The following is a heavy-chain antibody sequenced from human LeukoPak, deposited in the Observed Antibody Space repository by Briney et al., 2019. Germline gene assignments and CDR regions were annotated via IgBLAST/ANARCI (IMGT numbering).Heavy chain of an antibody. V-gene: IGHV1-2*02. CDR3: ARLIATSRTDAFDF. Sequence: ASVKVSCKASGYTFTAYYMHWVRQAPGQGLEWMGWINPNSATTNYAPRFQGRVTMTRDTSISTAYMDLSRLRSDDTAVYYCARLIATSRTDAFDFWGQGTMVAVSS. CDR2: INPNSATT. J-gene: IGHJ3*01. D-gene: IGHD6-13*01. CDR1: GYTFTAYY.